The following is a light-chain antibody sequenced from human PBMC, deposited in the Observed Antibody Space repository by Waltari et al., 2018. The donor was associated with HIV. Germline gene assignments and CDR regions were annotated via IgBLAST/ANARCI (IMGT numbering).Light chain of an antibody. Sequence: DIVMTQSPLSLPVTPGEPASISCRSSQSLLHSNGYNYLDWYLQKPGQSPQLLIYLGCNRAAGVPDRFGGSGSGTDFTLKISRVEAEDVGVYYCMQALQSPTFGQGTRVEIK. V-gene: IGKV2-28*01. J-gene: IGKJ5*01. CDR2: LGC. CDR3: MQALQSPT. CDR1: QSLLHSNGYNY.